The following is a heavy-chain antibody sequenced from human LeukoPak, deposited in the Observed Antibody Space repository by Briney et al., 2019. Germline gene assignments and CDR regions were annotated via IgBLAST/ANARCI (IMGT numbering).Heavy chain of an antibody. D-gene: IGHD5-24*01. CDR3: AKAGSGMATIGH. CDR1: GFTFNSYG. Sequence: PGRSLRLSCAASGFTFNSYGMHWVRQAPGKGLEWVAVISYDGSNKYYADSVKGRFTISRDNSKNTLYLQMNSLRAEDTAVYYCAKAGSGMATIGHWGQGTLVTVSS. V-gene: IGHV3-30*18. J-gene: IGHJ4*02. CDR2: ISYDGSNK.